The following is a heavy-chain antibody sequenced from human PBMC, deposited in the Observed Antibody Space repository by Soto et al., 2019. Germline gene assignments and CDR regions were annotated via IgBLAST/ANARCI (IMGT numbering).Heavy chain of an antibody. J-gene: IGHJ5*02. CDR3: AGSVPPPPKVPYCGGDCYINWFDP. CDR1: GGSISSYY. CDR2: IYYSGST. D-gene: IGHD2-21*02. Sequence: SETLSLTCTVSGGSISSYYWSWIRQPPGKGLEWIGYIYYSGSTNYNPSLKSRVTISVDTSKNQFSLKLSSVTAADTAWYYCAGSVPPPPKVPYCGGDCYINWFDPWGQGTLVTVSS. V-gene: IGHV4-59*01.